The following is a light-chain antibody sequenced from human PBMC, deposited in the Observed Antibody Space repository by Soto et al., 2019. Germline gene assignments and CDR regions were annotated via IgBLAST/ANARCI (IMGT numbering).Light chain of an antibody. V-gene: IGKV3-20*01. CDR1: HSVSSRS. CDR2: GAS. CDR3: QQYETSPIT. J-gene: IGKJ5*01. Sequence: EIVLSQSPGPLSWSPGESVTLLCRASHSVSSRSLAWYQQKPGQAPRLLIYGASTRATGIPDRFGGSGSGTDFTLTITPLEPEDFAVYFCQQYETSPITFGQGTRLEIK.